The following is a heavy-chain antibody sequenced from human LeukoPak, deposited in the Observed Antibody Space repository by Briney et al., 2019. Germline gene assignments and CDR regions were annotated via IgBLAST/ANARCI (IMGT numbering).Heavy chain of an antibody. D-gene: IGHD5-12*01. CDR3: ARGGDIVSGDY. CDR2: IYYSGST. V-gene: IGHV4-31*03. J-gene: IGHJ4*02. CDR1: GGSISSGGYY. Sequence: SETLSLTCTVSGGSISSGGYYWSWIRQHPGKGLEWIGYIYYSGSTYYNPSLKSRVTISVDTSKNQFSPKLSSVTAADTAVYYCARGGDIVSGDYWGQGTLVTVSS.